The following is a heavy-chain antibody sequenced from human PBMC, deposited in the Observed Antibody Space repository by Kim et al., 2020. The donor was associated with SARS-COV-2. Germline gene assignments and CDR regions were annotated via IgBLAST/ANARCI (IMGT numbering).Heavy chain of an antibody. V-gene: IGHV4-34*01. CDR1: GGSFSGYY. CDR3: ARGLRGQRRYFDY. J-gene: IGHJ4*02. Sequence: SETLSLTCAVYGGSFSGYYWSWIRQPPGKGLEWIGEINHSGSTNYNPSLKSRVTISVDTSKNQFSLKLSSVTAADTAVYYCARGLRGQRRYFDYWGQGTLVTVSS. CDR2: INHSGST.